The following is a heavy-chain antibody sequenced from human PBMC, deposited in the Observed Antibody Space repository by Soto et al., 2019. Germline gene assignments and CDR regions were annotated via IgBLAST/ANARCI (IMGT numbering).Heavy chain of an antibody. V-gene: IGHV3-30*18. D-gene: IGHD4-17*01. CDR2: ISYDGSNK. J-gene: IGHJ4*02. CDR3: AKDPCRGSRCSYFDY. Sequence: QVQLVESGGGVVQPGMSLRLSCAASGFTFSSYGMHWVRQAPGKGLEWVAVISYDGSNKYYADSVKGRFTISRDNSKNTLYLQMNSLRAEDTAVYYCAKDPCRGSRCSYFDYWGQGTLVTVS. CDR1: GFTFSSYG.